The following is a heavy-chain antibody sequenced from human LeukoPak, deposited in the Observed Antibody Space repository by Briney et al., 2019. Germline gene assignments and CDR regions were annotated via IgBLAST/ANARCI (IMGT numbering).Heavy chain of an antibody. J-gene: IGHJ4*02. V-gene: IGHV4-59*01. CDR1: GGSISSYY. Sequence: SETLSLTCTVSGGSISSYYWSWIRQPPGEGLEWIGYIFYSGSTNYNPSLKSRVTISVDTSKNQFSLKLSSATAADTAVYYCATFSWGSFDYWGQGTLVTVSS. CDR2: IFYSGST. D-gene: IGHD3-16*01. CDR3: ATFSWGSFDY.